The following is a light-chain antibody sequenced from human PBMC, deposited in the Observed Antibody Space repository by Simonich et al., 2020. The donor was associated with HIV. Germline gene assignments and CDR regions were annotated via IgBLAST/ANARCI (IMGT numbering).Light chain of an antibody. CDR1: QSVSSN. CDR3: QQRSNWPLT. Sequence: EIVMTQSPVTLSVSPGERATLSCRARQSVSSNLAWYQQKPGQAPRLLIYSASTRATGIPAKFSGSWSGTEFTLTISSLEPEDFAVYYCQQRSNWPLTFGGGTKVEIK. V-gene: IGKV3-15*01. J-gene: IGKJ4*01. CDR2: SAS.